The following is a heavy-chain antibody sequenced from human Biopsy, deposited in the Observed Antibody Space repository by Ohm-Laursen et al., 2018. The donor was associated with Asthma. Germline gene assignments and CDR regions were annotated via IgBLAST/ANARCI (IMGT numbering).Heavy chain of an antibody. CDR1: GFVFSQSG. V-gene: IGHV3-30*03. D-gene: IGHD4-23*01. Sequence: SLRLSCAASGFVFSQSGMHWVRQAPGKGLEWVALISSDGHNKYYKDSVKGRFTISRDNSELRLYLEINSLRVEDSAVYYCARESGQDSGGTGAFDRWGQGITVAVSS. CDR3: ARESGQDSGGTGAFDR. J-gene: IGHJ3*02. CDR2: ISSDGHNK.